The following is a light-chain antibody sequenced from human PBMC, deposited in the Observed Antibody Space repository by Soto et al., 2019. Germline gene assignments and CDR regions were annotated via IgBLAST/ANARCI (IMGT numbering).Light chain of an antibody. CDR2: EVS. CDR3: SSYTSSSTLV. J-gene: IGLJ1*01. V-gene: IGLV2-14*01. Sequence: QSVLTQPASVSGSPGQSITISCTGTSSDVGGYNYVSWYQQHPGKAPKLMIYEVSNRPSGVSNRFSGFKSGNTASLTIFGLQAEDEADYYCSSYTSSSTLVFGTGTKVTVL. CDR1: SSDVGGYNY.